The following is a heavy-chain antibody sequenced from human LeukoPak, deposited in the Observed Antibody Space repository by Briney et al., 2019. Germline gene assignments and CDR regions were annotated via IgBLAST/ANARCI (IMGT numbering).Heavy chain of an antibody. CDR2: ISSDGSST. D-gene: IGHD2-15*01. J-gene: IGHJ4*02. CDR1: GFTFSRYW. Sequence: PGGSLRPLCAASGFTFSRYWMRWVRQAPGKGLVWVSRISSDGSSTSYADSVKGRFTISRDNAENTVYLQMNSLRAEDTAVYYCARAGLLGYWGQGTLVTVSS. V-gene: IGHV3-74*01. CDR3: ARAGLLGY.